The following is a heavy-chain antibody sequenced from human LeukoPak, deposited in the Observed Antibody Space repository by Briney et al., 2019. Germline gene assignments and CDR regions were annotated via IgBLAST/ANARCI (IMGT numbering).Heavy chain of an antibody. D-gene: IGHD6-6*01. Sequence: GGSLRLSCAASGFTVTSNHMNWVRQAPGKGLEWVSIIYTGGTTHYADSLKDRFTISRDDSINTLYLQMNSLRAEDTAVYYCARDSSSYYFDYWGQGTLVTVSS. CDR1: GFTVTSNH. J-gene: IGHJ4*02. CDR3: ARDSSSYYFDY. CDR2: IYTGGTT. V-gene: IGHV3-66*01.